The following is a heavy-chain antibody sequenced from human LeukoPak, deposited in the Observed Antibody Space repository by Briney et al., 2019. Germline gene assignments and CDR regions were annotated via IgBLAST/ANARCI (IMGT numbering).Heavy chain of an antibody. CDR3: ARAPSTTLRMKAIDY. CDR1: GFTFSSYA. J-gene: IGHJ4*02. V-gene: IGHV3-21*01. Sequence: PGGSLRLSCAASGFTFSSYAMSWVRQAPGKGLEWVSSISSSSSYIYYADSVKGRFTISRDNAKNSLYLQMNSLRAEDTAVYYCARAPSTTLRMKAIDYWGQGTLVTVSS. CDR2: ISSSSSYI. D-gene: IGHD1-7*01.